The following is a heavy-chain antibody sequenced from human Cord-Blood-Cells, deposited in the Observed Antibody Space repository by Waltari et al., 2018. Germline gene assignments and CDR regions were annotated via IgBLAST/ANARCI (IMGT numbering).Heavy chain of an antibody. CDR3: ASYGSGSYRSWFDP. J-gene: IGHJ5*02. V-gene: IGHV4-34*01. Sequence: QVQLQQWGAGLLKPSETLSLTCAVYGGSFSGYYWSWLPQPPGKGLEWIGEIHQSGSTNYNPSLKSRVTISVDTSKNQFSLKLSSVTAADTAVYYCASYGSGSYRSWFDPWGQGTLVTVSS. CDR1: GGSFSGYY. CDR2: IHQSGST. D-gene: IGHD3-10*01.